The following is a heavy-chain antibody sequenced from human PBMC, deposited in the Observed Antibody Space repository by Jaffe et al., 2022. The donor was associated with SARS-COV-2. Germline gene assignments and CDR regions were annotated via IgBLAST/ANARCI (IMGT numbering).Heavy chain of an antibody. CDR2: IYHSGNT. J-gene: IGHJ5*02. CDR3: VSRSSGYHNWFDP. CDR1: NGSISSSNW. Sequence: QVQLQESGPGLVKPSGTLSLTCAVSNGSISSSNWWSWVRQPPGEGLEWIGEIYHSGNTNYNPSLRSRITMSVDKSKNQFSLKLTSVTAADTAVYYCVSRSSGYHNWFDPWGQGTPVTVSS. V-gene: IGHV4-4*02. D-gene: IGHD3-22*01.